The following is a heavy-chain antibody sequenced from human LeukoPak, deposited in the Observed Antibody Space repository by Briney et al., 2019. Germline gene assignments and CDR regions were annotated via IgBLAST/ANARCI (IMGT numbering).Heavy chain of an antibody. V-gene: IGHV3-23*01. D-gene: IGHD3-10*01. CDR1: GFTFSSYA. CDR3: ARERVTLVWGVDYYYYGMDV. Sequence: PGGSLRLSCAASGFTFSSYAMSWVRQAPGKGLEWVSAISGSGGSTYYADSVKGRFTISRDNSKNTVLLQMNSLRAEDTAVYYCARERVTLVWGVDYYYYGMDVWGQGTTVTVSS. J-gene: IGHJ6*02. CDR2: ISGSGGST.